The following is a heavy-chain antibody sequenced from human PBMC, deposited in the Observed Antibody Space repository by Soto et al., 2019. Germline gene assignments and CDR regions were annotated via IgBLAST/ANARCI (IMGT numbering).Heavy chain of an antibody. CDR2: VINCGGST. V-gene: IGHV3-23*01. CDR3: ANHNRDYCSPPSCYYSPFDY. Sequence: PGRSLRLSCAASGFTFSSYAMSWVRQAPGNGLEWGSAVINCGGSTYYADSVKGRFTISRDNSKNTLYLQMNSLRAEDTAVYYCANHNRDYCSPPSCYYSPFDYWGQGTLVTVSS. D-gene: IGHD2-15*01. CDR1: GFTFSSYA. J-gene: IGHJ4*02.